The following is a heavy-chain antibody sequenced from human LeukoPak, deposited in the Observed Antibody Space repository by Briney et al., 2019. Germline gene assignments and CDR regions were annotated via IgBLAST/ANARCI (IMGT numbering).Heavy chain of an antibody. CDR2: INSDGSST. CDR3: ASGPTGFA. CDR1: GFTFSSYW. V-gene: IGHV3-74*03. J-gene: IGHJ5*02. Sequence: QPGGSLRLSCAASGFTFSSYWMRWVRQDPGKGLVWVSLINSDGSSTTYADSEKGRFTISRDNAKNTLYLQMNSLRAEDTAVYFCASGPTGFAWGQGTLVTVSS. D-gene: IGHD1-14*01.